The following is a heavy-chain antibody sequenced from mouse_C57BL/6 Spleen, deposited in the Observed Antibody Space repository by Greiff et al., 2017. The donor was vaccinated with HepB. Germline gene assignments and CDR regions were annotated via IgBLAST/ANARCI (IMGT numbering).Heavy chain of an antibody. J-gene: IGHJ2*01. CDR1: GYSITSGYY. CDR3: AREGSNGFDY. D-gene: IGHD2-5*01. Sequence: ESGPGLVKPSQSLSLTCSVTGYSITSGYYWNWIRQFPGNKLEWMGYISYDGSNNYNPSLKNRISITRDTSKNQFFLKLNSVTTEDTATYYCAREGSNGFDYWGQGTTLTVSS. CDR2: ISYDGSN. V-gene: IGHV3-6*01.